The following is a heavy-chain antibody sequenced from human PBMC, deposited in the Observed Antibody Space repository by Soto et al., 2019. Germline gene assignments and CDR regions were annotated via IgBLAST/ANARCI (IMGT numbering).Heavy chain of an antibody. CDR2: IFSNDEK. V-gene: IGHV2-26*01. Sequence: GSGPTLVNPTETLTLTCTVSGFSLSNARMGVSWIRQPPGKALEWLAHIFSNDEKSYSTSLKSRLTISKDTSKSQVVLTMTNMDPVDTATYYCARIPDAYYYYYYMDVWGKGTTVTVSS. CDR3: ARIPDAYYYYYYMDV. J-gene: IGHJ6*03. CDR1: GFSLSNARMG. D-gene: IGHD2-2*01.